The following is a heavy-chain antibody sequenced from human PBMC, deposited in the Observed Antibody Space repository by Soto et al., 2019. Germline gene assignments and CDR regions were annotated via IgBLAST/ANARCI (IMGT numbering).Heavy chain of an antibody. CDR1: GFTFSSYA. V-gene: IGHV3-30-3*01. CDR3: ARDYYGDYYYGMDV. J-gene: IGHJ6*02. Sequence: LRLSCAASGFTFSSYAMHWVRQAPGKGLEWVAVISYDGSNKYYADSVKGRFTISRDNSKNTLYLQMNSLRAEDTAVYYCARDYYGDYYYGMDVWGQGTTVTVSS. D-gene: IGHD4-17*01. CDR2: ISYDGSNK.